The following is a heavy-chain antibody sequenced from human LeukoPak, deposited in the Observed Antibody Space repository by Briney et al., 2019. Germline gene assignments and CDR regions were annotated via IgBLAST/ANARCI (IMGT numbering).Heavy chain of an antibody. V-gene: IGHV3-48*04. CDR3: ARDDCSTSSCQKHQNWFDP. D-gene: IGHD2-2*01. CDR1: GFTFSSHT. Sequence: GGSLRLSCAASGFTFSSHTMNWVRQAPGRGLEWISFISDSSNSIYYADSVKGRFTISRDNAKNSLYLQMNSLRAEDTAVYYCARDDCSTSSCQKHQNWFDPWGQGTLVTVSS. J-gene: IGHJ5*02. CDR2: ISDSSNSI.